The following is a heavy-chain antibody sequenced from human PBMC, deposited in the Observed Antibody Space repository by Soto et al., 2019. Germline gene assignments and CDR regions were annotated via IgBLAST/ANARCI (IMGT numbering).Heavy chain of an antibody. J-gene: IGHJ4*02. CDR2: INSDGSST. D-gene: IGHD2-15*01. V-gene: IGHV3-74*01. CDR3: ARDPVGYCSGGSCYTTGYFDY. Sequence: PGGSLRLSCAASGFTFSSYWMHWVRQAPGKGLVWVSRINSDGSSTSYADSVKGRFTISRDNAKNTLYLQMNSLRAEDTAVYYCARDPVGYCSGGSCYTTGYFDYWGQGTLVTVSS. CDR1: GFTFSSYW.